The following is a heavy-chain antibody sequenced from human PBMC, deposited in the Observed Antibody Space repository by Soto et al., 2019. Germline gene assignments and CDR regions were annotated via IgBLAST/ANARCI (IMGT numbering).Heavy chain of an antibody. Sequence: PGGSLSLSCAASGFPFSSYTMTWVRQAPGKGLEWVASISSTSHYIYYTDSVKGRFTISRDNAKNSLYLQMNSLRAEDTALYYCAKTGENDAFDFWGQGTMVTVSS. CDR3: AKTGENDAFDF. V-gene: IGHV3-21*01. CDR1: GFPFSSYT. J-gene: IGHJ3*01. CDR2: ISSTSHYI. D-gene: IGHD3-16*01.